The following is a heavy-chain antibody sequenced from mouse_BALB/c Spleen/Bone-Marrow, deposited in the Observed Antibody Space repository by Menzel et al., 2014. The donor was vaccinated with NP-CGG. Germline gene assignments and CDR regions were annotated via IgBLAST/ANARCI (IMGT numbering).Heavy chain of an antibody. CDR2: INPSNGGT. J-gene: IGHJ4*01. Sequence: ESGAELVKPGASVKLSCKASGYTFTSYYMYWVEQRPGQGLEWFGEINPSNGGTNFNEKFKNKATLTVDKSSSTAYMQLSSLTSEDSAVYYCSRGRRDALDYWGQGTSVTVSS. CDR3: SRGRRDALDY. CDR1: GYTFTSYY. V-gene: IGHV1S16*01.